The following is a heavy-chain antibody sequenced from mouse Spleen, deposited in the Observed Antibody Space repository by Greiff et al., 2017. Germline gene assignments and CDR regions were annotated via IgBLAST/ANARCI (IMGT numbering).Heavy chain of an antibody. J-gene: IGHJ2*01. D-gene: IGHD2-1*01. CDR1: GYAFTNYL. CDR2: INPGSGGT. V-gene: IGHV1-54*01. CDR3: ARSGNYVPFDY. Sequence: VQLQQSGAELVRPGTSVKVSCKASGYAFTNYLIEWVKQRPGQGLEWIGVINPGSGGTNYNEKFKGKATLTADKSSSTAYMQLSSLTSEDSAVYFCARSGNYVPFDYWGQGTTLTVSS.